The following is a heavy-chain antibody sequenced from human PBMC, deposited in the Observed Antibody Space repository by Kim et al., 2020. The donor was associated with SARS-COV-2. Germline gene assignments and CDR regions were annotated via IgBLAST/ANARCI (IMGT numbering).Heavy chain of an antibody. J-gene: IGHJ6*03. CDR2: INTNTGNP. D-gene: IGHD4-17*01. Sequence: ASVKVSCKASGYTFTSYAMNWVRQAPGQGLEWMGWINTNTGNPTYAQGFTGRFVFSLDTSVSTAYLQISSLKAEDTAVYYCARTYYGDLTSWDYYYMDVWGKGTTVTFSS. CDR1: GYTFTSYA. CDR3: ARTYYGDLTSWDYYYMDV. V-gene: IGHV7-4-1*02.